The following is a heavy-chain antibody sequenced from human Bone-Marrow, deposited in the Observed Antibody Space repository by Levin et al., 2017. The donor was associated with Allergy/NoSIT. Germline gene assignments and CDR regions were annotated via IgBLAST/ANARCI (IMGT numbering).Heavy chain of an antibody. Sequence: GESLKISCKVSGHILSELTMHWVRQAPGQGFEWMGGFDPEAGERFYAQKFQGRVTMVDDRSTDTAYMELTSLTSEDSAVYFCATRARWLVSIDFWGQGTPVTVSS. CDR2: FDPEAGER. CDR1: GHILSELT. CDR3: ATRARWLVSIDF. J-gene: IGHJ4*02. D-gene: IGHD6-19*01. V-gene: IGHV1-24*01.